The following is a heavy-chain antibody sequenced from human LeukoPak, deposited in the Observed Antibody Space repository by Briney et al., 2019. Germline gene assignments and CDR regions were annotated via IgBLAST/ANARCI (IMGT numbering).Heavy chain of an antibody. D-gene: IGHD6-13*01. CDR3: ARVYYSSSYDYWYFDL. V-gene: IGHV4-59*01. J-gene: IGHJ2*01. CDR2: IYYSGST. Sequence: SETLTLTCTVSGGSIRNYYWSWIRQPPGKGLEWIGYIYYSGSTNYNPSLKSRVTISVDTSKNQFSLKLSSVTAADTAVYYCARVYYSSSYDYWYFDLWGRGTLVTVSS. CDR1: GGSIRNYY.